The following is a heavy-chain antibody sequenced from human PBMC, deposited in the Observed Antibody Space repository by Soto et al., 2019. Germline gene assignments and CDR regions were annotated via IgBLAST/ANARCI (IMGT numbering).Heavy chain of an antibody. CDR3: AIDVLYSSSYYYYYGTDV. J-gene: IGHJ6*02. V-gene: IGHV3-48*01. D-gene: IGHD6-6*01. CDR1: GFIFSTYR. Sequence: GGSLRLSCAASGFIFSTYRMNWVRQGPGKGLEWVSYISSSSSTIFYTDSVKGRFTVSRDNSKNTLYLQMNSLRAEDTAVYYCAIDVLYSSSYYYYYGTDVCGQGTTVTVSS. CDR2: ISSSSSTI.